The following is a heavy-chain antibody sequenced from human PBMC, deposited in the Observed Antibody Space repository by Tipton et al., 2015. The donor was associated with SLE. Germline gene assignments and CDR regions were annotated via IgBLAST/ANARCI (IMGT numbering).Heavy chain of an antibody. Sequence: SLRLSCAASGFTFSDYYMSWIRQDPGKGLEWVSYISSSGSTIYYADSVKGRFTISRDNAKNSLYLQMNSLGAEDTAVYYCARDPAYCSSTSCYGEDYWGQGTLVTVSS. CDR1: GFTFSDYY. D-gene: IGHD2-2*01. CDR2: ISSSGSTI. CDR3: ARDPAYCSSTSCYGEDY. V-gene: IGHV3-11*01. J-gene: IGHJ4*02.